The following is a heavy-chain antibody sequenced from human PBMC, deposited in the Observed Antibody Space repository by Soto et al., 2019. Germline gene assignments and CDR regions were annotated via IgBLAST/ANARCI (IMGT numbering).Heavy chain of an antibody. CDR3: ASRVVSYPYSNYQWSDYYYYGMDV. CDR2: ISGSGGST. CDR1: GFTFSSYA. Sequence: PGGSLRLSCAASGFTFSSYAMSWVRQAPGKGLEWVSAISGSGGSTYYADSVKGRFTISRDNSKNTLYLQMNSLRAEDTAVYYCASRVVSYPYSNYQWSDYYYYGMDVWGQGTTVTVSS. D-gene: IGHD4-4*01. J-gene: IGHJ6*02. V-gene: IGHV3-23*01.